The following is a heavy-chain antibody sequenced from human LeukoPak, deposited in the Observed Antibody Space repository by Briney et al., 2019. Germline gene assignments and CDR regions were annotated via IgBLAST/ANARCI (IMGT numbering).Heavy chain of an antibody. CDR2: INQDGNEI. V-gene: IGHV3-7*01. CDR3: AGDEKWLQYY. D-gene: IGHD5-24*01. Sequence: GGSLRLSCAASGFTFTSHRMTWVRQAPGKGLEWVANINQDGNEIYYVDSVKGRFTISRDSARNSLYLQMNSLRAEDTAIYYCAGDEKWLQYYWGQGTLVTASS. J-gene: IGHJ4*02. CDR1: GFTFTSHR.